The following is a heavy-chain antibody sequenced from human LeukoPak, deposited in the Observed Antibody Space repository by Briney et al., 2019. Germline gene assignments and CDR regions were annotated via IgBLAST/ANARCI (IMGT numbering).Heavy chain of an antibody. V-gene: IGHV3-15*01. J-gene: IGHJ4*02. D-gene: IGHD3-22*01. CDR1: GFTFSNAW. CDR2: IKSKTDGGTT. CDR3: QLRPDYYDSSGYRDY. Sequence: PGGSLRLSCAASGFTFSNAWMSWVRQAPGKGLEWVGRIKSKTDGGTTDYAAPVKGRFTISRDDSKNTLYLQMNSLKTEDTAVYYCQLRPDYYDSSGYRDYWGQGTLVTVSS.